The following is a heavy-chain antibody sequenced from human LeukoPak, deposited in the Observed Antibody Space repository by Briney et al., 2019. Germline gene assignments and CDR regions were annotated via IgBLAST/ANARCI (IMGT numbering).Heavy chain of an antibody. CDR1: GYTLTELS. Sequence: GASVKVSCXVSGYTLTELSMHWVRQAPGKGLEWMGGFDPEDGETIYAQKFQGRVTMTEDTSTDTAYMELSSLRSEDTAVYYCATFRYYYYDSSGYYSTFDYWGQGTLVTVSS. D-gene: IGHD3-22*01. V-gene: IGHV1-24*01. CDR3: ATFRYYYYDSSGYYSTFDY. CDR2: FDPEDGET. J-gene: IGHJ4*02.